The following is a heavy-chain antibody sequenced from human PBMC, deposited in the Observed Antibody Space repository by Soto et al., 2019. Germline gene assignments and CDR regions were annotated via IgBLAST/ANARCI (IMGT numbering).Heavy chain of an antibody. CDR1: GFSFVSYA. V-gene: IGHV3-23*01. Sequence: PGGSLRLSCAASGFSFVSYALSWVRQAPGKGLEWVSTISGSDGKTFYADSVKGRFSISRDTSQNTLYLQMNSLRADDTAIYYCARWSYLDYWGQGTRVTVS. D-gene: IGHD3-3*01. J-gene: IGHJ4*02. CDR2: ISGSDGKT. CDR3: ARWSYLDY.